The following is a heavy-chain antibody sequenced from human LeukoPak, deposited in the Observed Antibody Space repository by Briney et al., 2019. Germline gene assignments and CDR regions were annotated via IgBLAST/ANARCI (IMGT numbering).Heavy chain of an antibody. D-gene: IGHD3-10*01. Sequence: ASVKVSCKASGYTFTSYDINWVRQATGQGLEWMGWMNPNSGNTGYAQKFQGRVTMTRNTSISTAYMELSSLRSEDTAVYYCASSVWFGELLSGFDPRGQGTLVTVSS. CDR2: MNPNSGNT. V-gene: IGHV1-8*01. CDR3: ASSVWFGELLSGFDP. J-gene: IGHJ5*02. CDR1: GYTFTSYD.